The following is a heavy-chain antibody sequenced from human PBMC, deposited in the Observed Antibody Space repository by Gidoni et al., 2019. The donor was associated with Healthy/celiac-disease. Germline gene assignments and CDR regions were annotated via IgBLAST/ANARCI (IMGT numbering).Heavy chain of an antibody. J-gene: IGHJ4*02. CDR1: GYTFTGYY. V-gene: IGHV1-2*02. CDR2: INPNSGGT. CDR3: ARDRPIAVAGSEFDY. Sequence: QVQLVQSGAEVKKPGASVKVSCKASGYTFTGYYMHWVRQAPGQGLEWLGWINPNSGGTNYAQKFQGRVTMTRDTSISTAYMELSRLRSDDTAVYYCARDRPIAVAGSEFDYWGQGTLVTVSS. D-gene: IGHD6-19*01.